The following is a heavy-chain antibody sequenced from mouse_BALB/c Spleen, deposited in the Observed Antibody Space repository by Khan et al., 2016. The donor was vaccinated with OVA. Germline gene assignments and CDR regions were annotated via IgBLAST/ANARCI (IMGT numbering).Heavy chain of an antibody. CDR3: ATLYGSPFTY. V-gene: IGHV14-3*02. CDR1: GFNIKDTY. CDR2: IDPANGDT. Sequence: EVQLQQSGTELIKPGASVKLSCTASGFNIKDTYIHWVKERPEQGPEWIGRIDPANGDTKYNPKFQGKATIPADPSSNTAYLQLSSLTSEDTAVYYCATLYGSPFTYWGQGTLVTVSA. J-gene: IGHJ3*01. D-gene: IGHD2-1*01.